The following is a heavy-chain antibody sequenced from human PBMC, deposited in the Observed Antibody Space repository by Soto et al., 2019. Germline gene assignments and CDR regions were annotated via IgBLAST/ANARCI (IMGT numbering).Heavy chain of an antibody. J-gene: IGHJ4*02. V-gene: IGHV4-30-2*01. CDR3: ARVPDY. CDR2: ISHTGRT. CDR1: GDSVSSPSNS. Sequence: SETLSLTCGVSGDSVSSPSNSWGWIRQPPGKGLECIGYISHTGRTFYNPSVKSRVTTSVDRSKNQFSLKLSSVTAADTAVYYCARVPDYWGQGILVTAS. D-gene: IGHD2-2*01.